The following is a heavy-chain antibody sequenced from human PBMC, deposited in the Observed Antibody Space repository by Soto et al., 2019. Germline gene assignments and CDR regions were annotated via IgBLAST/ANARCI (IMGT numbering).Heavy chain of an antibody. Sequence: QVQLVQSGAEVKKPGSSVKVSCKASGGAFNNYIFDWVRQAPGQGLEWMGGIIPMFGTPKYAQTFKDRITIPANVSTGKAYMELPSLTFDNTAIYYCARGRDQPPVGLYFDSWGEGTRVTVSS. V-gene: IGHV1-69*01. J-gene: IGHJ4*02. CDR3: ARGRDQPPVGLYFDS. CDR2: IIPMFGTP. CDR1: GGAFNNYI. D-gene: IGHD1-26*01.